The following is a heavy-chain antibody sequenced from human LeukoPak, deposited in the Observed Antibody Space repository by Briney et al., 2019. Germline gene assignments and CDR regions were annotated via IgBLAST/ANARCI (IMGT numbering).Heavy chain of an antibody. V-gene: IGHV1-18*01. Sequence: ASVKVSCKASGYTFTSYGISWVRQAPGQGLEWMGWISAYNGNTNYAQKFQGRVTITADESTSTAYMELSSLRSEDTAVYYCARSEWGGYYGSGSHLDYWGQGTLVTVSS. CDR3: ARSEWGGYYGSGSHLDY. D-gene: IGHD3-10*01. CDR2: ISAYNGNT. J-gene: IGHJ4*02. CDR1: GYTFTSYG.